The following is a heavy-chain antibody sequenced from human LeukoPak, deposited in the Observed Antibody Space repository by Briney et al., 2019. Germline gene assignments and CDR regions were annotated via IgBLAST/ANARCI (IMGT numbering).Heavy chain of an antibody. Sequence: ASVKVSCKASGYTFTGYFMHWVRQAPGQGLDWMGWINPNTSGTKYAQKFQGRVTITRDTSIGTAYMELSTVTSDDTAVYFCARVHATGYFSLDLGYWGQGTLVTVSS. J-gene: IGHJ4*02. D-gene: IGHD3-9*01. CDR3: ARVHATGYFSLDLGY. CDR1: GYTFTGYF. CDR2: INPNTSGT. V-gene: IGHV1-2*02.